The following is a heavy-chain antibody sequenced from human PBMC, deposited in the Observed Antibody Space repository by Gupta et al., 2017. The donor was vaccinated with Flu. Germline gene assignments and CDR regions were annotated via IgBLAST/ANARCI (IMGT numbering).Heavy chain of an antibody. D-gene: IGHD3-9*01. CDR3: AKDGSRYYDILTGYGN. Sequence: QVQLVESGGGVVQPGRSLRLSGAASGFTFSTYGMHWVRQAPGKGLEWVAVISYDGSNKYYADSVKGRFTISRDNSKNTLYLQMNSLRAEDTAVYYCAKDGSRYYDILTGYGNWGQGTLVTVSS. V-gene: IGHV3-30*18. J-gene: IGHJ4*02. CDR1: GFTFSTYG. CDR2: ISYDGSNK.